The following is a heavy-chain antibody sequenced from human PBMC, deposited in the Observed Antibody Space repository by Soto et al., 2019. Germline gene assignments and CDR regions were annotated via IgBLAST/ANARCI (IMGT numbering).Heavy chain of an antibody. D-gene: IGHD3-9*01. V-gene: IGHV5-51*01. Sequence: PGESLKISCKGSGYSFTSYWIGWVRQMPGKGLEWMGIIYPGDSDTRYSPSFQGQVTISADKSISTAYLQWSSLKASDTAMYYCARATNYDILTGYDYGMDVWGQGTTVTVSS. J-gene: IGHJ6*02. CDR3: ARATNYDILTGYDYGMDV. CDR1: GYSFTSYW. CDR2: IYPGDSDT.